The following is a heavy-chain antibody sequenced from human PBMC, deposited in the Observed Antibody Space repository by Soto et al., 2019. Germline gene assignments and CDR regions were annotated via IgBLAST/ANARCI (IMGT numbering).Heavy chain of an antibody. CDR3: ASSNIAAAGFYYYGMDV. CDR1: GGSISSGGYY. CDR2: IYYSGST. Sequence: SETLSLTCAVSGGSISSGGYYWSWIRQPPGKGLEWIGYIYYSGSTNYNPSLKSRVTISVDTSKNQFSLKLSSVTAADTAVYYCASSNIAAAGFYYYGMDVWGRGTTVTAP. D-gene: IGHD6-13*01. V-gene: IGHV4-61*08. J-gene: IGHJ6*02.